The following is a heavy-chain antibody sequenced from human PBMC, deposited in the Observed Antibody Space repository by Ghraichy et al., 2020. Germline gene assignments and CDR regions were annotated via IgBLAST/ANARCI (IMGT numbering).Heavy chain of an antibody. CDR1: GFTVSSNY. D-gene: IGHD2-2*02. CDR2: IYSGGST. V-gene: IGHV3-53*01. J-gene: IGHJ4*02. CDR3: ARDRCTSTSCYIGYYFDY. Sequence: GGSLRLSCAASGFTVSSNYMSWVRQAPGKGLEWVSVIYSGGSTYYADSVKGRFTISRDNSKNTLYLQMNSLRAEDTAVYYCARDRCTSTSCYIGYYFDYWGQGTLVTVSS.